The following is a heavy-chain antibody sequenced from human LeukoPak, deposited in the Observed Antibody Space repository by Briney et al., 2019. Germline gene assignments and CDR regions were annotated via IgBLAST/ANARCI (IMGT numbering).Heavy chain of an antibody. Sequence: GGSLRLSCPASGSTFSSDWMSWVRQAPGKGLEWVANIKQDGSEKYYVDSVKGRFTISRDNPKNSLYLQVNSLRAEDTAVYYCARVMLYYYDSSGYYYEGFDYWGQGTLVTVSS. CDR3: ARVMLYYYDSSGYYYEGFDY. V-gene: IGHV3-7*01. CDR1: GSTFSSDW. D-gene: IGHD3-22*01. J-gene: IGHJ4*02. CDR2: IKQDGSEK.